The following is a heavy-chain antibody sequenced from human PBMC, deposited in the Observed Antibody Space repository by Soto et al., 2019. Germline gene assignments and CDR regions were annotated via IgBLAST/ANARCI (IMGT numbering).Heavy chain of an antibody. Sequence: SVKVSCKASGGTFSSYGICWVRQAPGQGLEWMGGIIPIFGTVNYAQKFQGRVTITADGSTSTACLELSSLRSEDTAIYFCARYCGGGSCSHYYYAMGVWGRGTTVTVSS. V-gene: IGHV1-69*13. CDR2: IIPIFGTV. CDR1: GGTFSSYG. CDR3: ARYCGGGSCSHYYYAMGV. J-gene: IGHJ6*02. D-gene: IGHD2-15*01.